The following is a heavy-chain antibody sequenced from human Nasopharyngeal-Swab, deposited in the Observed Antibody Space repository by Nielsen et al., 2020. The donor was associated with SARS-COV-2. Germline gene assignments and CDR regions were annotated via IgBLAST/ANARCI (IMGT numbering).Heavy chain of an antibody. Sequence: GGSLRLSCAASGFTFSSYGMHWVRQAPGKGLEWVAVISYDGSNKYYADSVKGRFTISRDNSKNTLYLQMNSLRAEDTSVYYCAIGSGSYKEILFDYWGQGTLVTVSS. CDR3: AIGSGSYKEILFDY. CDR2: ISYDGSNK. D-gene: IGHD1-26*01. J-gene: IGHJ4*02. CDR1: GFTFSSYG. V-gene: IGHV3-30*03.